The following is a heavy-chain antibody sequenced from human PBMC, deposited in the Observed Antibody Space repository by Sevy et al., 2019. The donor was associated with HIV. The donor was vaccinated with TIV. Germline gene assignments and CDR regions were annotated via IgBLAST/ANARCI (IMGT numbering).Heavy chain of an antibody. Sequence: SETLSLTCTVSGGSISSSSYYWGWIRQPPGKGLEWIGSIYYSGSTYYNPSLKSPVTISVDTSKNQFSLKLSSVTAADTAVYYWAGHDKDLTGPRFLGWFTWFDSWGQGTLVTVSS. CDR2: IYYSGST. CDR3: AGHDKDLTGPRFLGWFTWFDS. CDR1: GGSISSSSYY. J-gene: IGHJ5*01. V-gene: IGHV4-39*01. D-gene: IGHD3-3*01.